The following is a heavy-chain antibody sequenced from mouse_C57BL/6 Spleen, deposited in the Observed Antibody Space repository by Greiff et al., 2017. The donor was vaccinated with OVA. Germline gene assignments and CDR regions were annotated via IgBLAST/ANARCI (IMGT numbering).Heavy chain of an antibody. V-gene: IGHV1-50*01. CDR3: ARRDYYYGSNEYYYAMDY. Sequence: QVQLQQPGAELVKPGASVKLSCKASGYTFTSYWMQWVKQRPGQGLEWIGEIDPSDSYTNYNQKFKGKATLTVDTSSSTAYMQLSSLTSEDSAVYYCARRDYYYGSNEYYYAMDYWGQGTSVTVSS. J-gene: IGHJ4*01. CDR2: IDPSDSYT. CDR1: GYTFTSYW. D-gene: IGHD1-1*01.